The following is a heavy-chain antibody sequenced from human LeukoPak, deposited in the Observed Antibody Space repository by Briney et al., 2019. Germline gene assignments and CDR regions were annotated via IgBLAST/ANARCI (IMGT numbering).Heavy chain of an antibody. Sequence: ASVKVSCKASGYTFTSYGISWVRQAPGQGLEWMGWISAYNGNTNYAQKLQGRVTMTTDTSTSTAYMELRSLRSDDTAVYYCAREYRPPSEHDYGDYFDYWGQGTLVTVSS. V-gene: IGHV1-18*01. CDR1: GYTFTSYG. CDR3: AREYRPPSEHDYGDYFDY. CDR2: ISAYNGNT. D-gene: IGHD4-17*01. J-gene: IGHJ4*02.